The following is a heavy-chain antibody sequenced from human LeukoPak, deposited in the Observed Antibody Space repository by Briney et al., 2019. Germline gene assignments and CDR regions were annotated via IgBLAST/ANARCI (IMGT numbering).Heavy chain of an antibody. D-gene: IGHD5-12*01. CDR2: ISSSGSTI. Sequence: TXXDYYXGWIRQAPGKGLEWVSYISSSGSTIYYADSVKGRFTISRDNAKNSLYLQMNSLRAEDTAVYYCARDQEGIGYDDFDYWGQGTLVTVSS. V-gene: IGHV3-11*01. CDR1: TXXDYY. J-gene: IGHJ4*02. CDR3: ARDQEGIGYDDFDY.